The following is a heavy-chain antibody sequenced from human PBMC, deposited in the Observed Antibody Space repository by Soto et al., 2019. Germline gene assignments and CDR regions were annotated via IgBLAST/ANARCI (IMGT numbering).Heavy chain of an antibody. V-gene: IGHV3-9*01. J-gene: IGHJ6*02. CDR1: GFTFDDYA. Sequence: EVQLVESGGGLVQTGRSLRLSCAASGFTFDDYAMHWVRQAPGKGLEWVSGISWNSGSIGYADSVKGRFTISRDNAKNFLYLQMNSLIAEDTALYYCAKDWATYYYYGMDVWGQGTTVTVSS. CDR3: AKDWATYYYYGMDV. CDR2: ISWNSGSI.